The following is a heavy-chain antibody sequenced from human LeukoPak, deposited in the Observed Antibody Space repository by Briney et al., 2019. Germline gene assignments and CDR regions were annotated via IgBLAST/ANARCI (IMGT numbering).Heavy chain of an antibody. CDR1: GFTFSSYW. Sequence: GGSLRLSCAASGFTFSSYWMSWVRQAPGKGLEWVANIKQDGSEKYYVDSVKGRFTTSRDNAKNSLYLQMNSLRAEDTAVYYCARDLSTGAAGENWFDPWGQGTLVTVSS. J-gene: IGHJ5*02. CDR2: IKQDGSEK. V-gene: IGHV3-7*01. D-gene: IGHD6-13*01. CDR3: ARDLSTGAAGENWFDP.